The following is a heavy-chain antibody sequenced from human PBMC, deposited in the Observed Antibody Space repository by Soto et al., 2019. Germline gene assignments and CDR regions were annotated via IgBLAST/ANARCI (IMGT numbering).Heavy chain of an antibody. J-gene: IGHJ5*02. CDR1: GGSISSYY. D-gene: IGHD3-10*01. CDR3: VSGGTGNFDP. V-gene: IGHV4-59*12. CDR2: IYYSGST. Sequence: TLSLTCTVSGGSISSYYWSWIRQPPGKGLEWIGYIYYSGSTNYNPSLKSRATMSVDKSKNQFSLNLRSVTAADTAVYYCVSGGTGNFDPWGQGTLVTVSS.